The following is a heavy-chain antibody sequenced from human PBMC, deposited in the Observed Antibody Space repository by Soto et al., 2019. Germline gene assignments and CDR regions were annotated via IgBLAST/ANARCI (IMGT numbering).Heavy chain of an antibody. D-gene: IGHD1-26*01. J-gene: IGHJ5*02. CDR1: GGTFSSYT. V-gene: IGHV1-69*02. CDR2: IIPILGIA. CDR3: ARGGSYSWFDP. Sequence: QVRLVQSGAKVKKPGSSVKVSCKASGGTFSSYTISWVRQARGQGLEWMGRIIPILGIANYAQKFQGRVTITADKSTSTAYMELSSLRSEDTAVYYCARGGSYSWFDPWGQGTLVTVSS.